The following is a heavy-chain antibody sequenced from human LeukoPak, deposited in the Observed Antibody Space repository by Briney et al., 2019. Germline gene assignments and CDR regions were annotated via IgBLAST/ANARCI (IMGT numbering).Heavy chain of an antibody. CDR1: GGSFSGYY. CDR2: INHSGST. Sequence: SETLSLTCAVYGGSFSGYYWSWIRQPPGKGLEWIGEINHSGSTNYNPSLKSRVTISVDTSKNQFSLKLNSVTAADTAVYYCARSPGSWFDPWGQGTLVTVSS. CDR3: ARSPGSWFDP. J-gene: IGHJ5*02. D-gene: IGHD3-10*01. V-gene: IGHV4-34*01.